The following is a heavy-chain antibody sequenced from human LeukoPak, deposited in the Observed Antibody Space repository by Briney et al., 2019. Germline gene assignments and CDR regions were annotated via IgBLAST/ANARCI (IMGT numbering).Heavy chain of an antibody. Sequence: ASVKVSCKASGYTFTSYGISWVRQAPGQGLEWMGWIGAYNGNTNYAQKLQGRVTMTTDTSTSTAYMELRSLRSDDTAVYYCARESKLDYYDSSGYYYDYWGQGTLVTVSS. D-gene: IGHD3-22*01. V-gene: IGHV1-18*01. CDR3: ARESKLDYYDSSGYYYDY. J-gene: IGHJ4*02. CDR1: GYTFTSYG. CDR2: IGAYNGNT.